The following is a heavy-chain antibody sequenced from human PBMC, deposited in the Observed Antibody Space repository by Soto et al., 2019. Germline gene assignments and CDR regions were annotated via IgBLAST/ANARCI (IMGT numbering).Heavy chain of an antibody. CDR3: ARAFRGGDY. J-gene: IGHJ4*02. CDR1: GGSISGYY. CDR2: IYYSGST. V-gene: IGHV4-59*01. Sequence: ESRSVTCTVCGGSISGYYWTWIRQSPGKGLEWIGYIYYSGSTNYNPSLKSRVTISVDTSKNQFSLKLRSVTAADTAVYYCARAFRGGDYWGQGTLVTVSS. D-gene: IGHD3-10*01.